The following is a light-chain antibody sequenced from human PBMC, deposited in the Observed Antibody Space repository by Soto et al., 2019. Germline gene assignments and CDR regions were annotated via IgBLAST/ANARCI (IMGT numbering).Light chain of an antibody. V-gene: IGLV2-14*01. CDR1: SSDVGFYNY. CDR3: SSYTSSSTLYV. Sequence: QSVLTQPASVSGSPGQSITISCTGTSSDVGFYNYVSWYQQHPGKAPKLMIYDVSSRPSGVSNRFSGSKSGNSASLTISGLQSEDEADYYCSSYTSSSTLYVFGTGTQLTVL. CDR2: DVS. J-gene: IGLJ1*01.